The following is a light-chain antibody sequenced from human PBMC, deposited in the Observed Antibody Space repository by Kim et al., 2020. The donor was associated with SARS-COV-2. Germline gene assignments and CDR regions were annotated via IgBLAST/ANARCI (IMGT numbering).Light chain of an antibody. CDR3: QSYDSSLSGSV. J-gene: IGLJ2*01. Sequence: QRVTISCPGSSSNIGAGYDVHGYQQLPGTAPKLLIYGNSNRPSGVPDRFSGSKSGTSASLAITGLQAEDESDYYCQSYDSSLSGSVFGGGTQLTVL. CDR1: SSNIGAGYD. CDR2: GNS. V-gene: IGLV1-40*01.